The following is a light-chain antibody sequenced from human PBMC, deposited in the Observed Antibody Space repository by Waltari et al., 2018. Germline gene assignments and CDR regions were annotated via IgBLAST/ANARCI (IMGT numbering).Light chain of an antibody. V-gene: IGLV1-44*01. J-gene: IGLJ2*01. CDR1: TPNIVDTT. CDR3: AAWDDSLNGVV. Sequence: QSVLTQPPSASGTPRQRVTISCSGSTPNIVDTTVNWYQQLPGTAPKLLTYSNNRRPSGVPDRFSGSKSGTAASLAISGLQSEDEADYYCAAWDDSLNGVVFGGGTKLTVL. CDR2: SNN.